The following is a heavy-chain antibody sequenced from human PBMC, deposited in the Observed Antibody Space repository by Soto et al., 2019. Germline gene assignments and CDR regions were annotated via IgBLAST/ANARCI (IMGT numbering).Heavy chain of an antibody. CDR2: INSDGSST. V-gene: IGHV3-74*01. CDR3: ARAGVRGPPRLEYYYYGMDV. J-gene: IGHJ6*02. Sequence: GGSLRLSCAASGFTFSSYWMHWVRQAPGKGLVWVSRINSDGSSTSYADSVKGRFTISRDNAKNTLYLQMNSLRAEDTAVYYCARAGVRGPPRLEYYYYGMDVWGQGTTVTVSS. D-gene: IGHD3-10*01. CDR1: GFTFSSYW.